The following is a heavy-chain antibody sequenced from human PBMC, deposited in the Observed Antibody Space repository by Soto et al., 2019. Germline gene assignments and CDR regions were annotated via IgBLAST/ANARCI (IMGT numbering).Heavy chain of an antibody. CDR2: IKKDGSQK. CDR3: ASDTKGVAFDI. CDR1: GFTFSNFW. Sequence: EVQLVESGGGLVQPGGSLRLSCAASGFTFSNFWMTWIRQAPGKGLEWVANIKKDGSQKYYVDSVKGRFTISRDNAKNSLYLQMNSLRAEDTAVYFCASDTKGVAFDIWGQGTMVTISS. J-gene: IGHJ3*02. V-gene: IGHV3-7*04. D-gene: IGHD3-10*01.